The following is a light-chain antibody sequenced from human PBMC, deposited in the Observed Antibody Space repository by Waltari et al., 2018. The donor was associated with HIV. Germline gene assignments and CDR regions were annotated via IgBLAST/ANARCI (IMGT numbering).Light chain of an antibody. CDR1: RDISTS. Sequence: DIQMAQSPSNVSAFVGGTVTITCRASRDISTSLAWYQFRPGGPPKLLVYGAFQLETGVPSRFGAAGSGTEFTLTITSLQPEDFATYFCQQAQSFPHTFGGGTRVGIK. CDR3: QQAQSFPHT. V-gene: IGKV1-12*01. CDR2: GAF. J-gene: IGKJ4*01.